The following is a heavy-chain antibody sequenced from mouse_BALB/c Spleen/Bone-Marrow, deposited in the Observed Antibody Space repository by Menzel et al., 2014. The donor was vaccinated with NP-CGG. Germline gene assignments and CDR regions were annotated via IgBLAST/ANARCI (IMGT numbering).Heavy chain of an antibody. J-gene: IGHJ4*01. CDR2: IDPANGNT. CDR1: GFNIKDTY. CDR3: AFIYYGYAMDY. D-gene: IGHD1-1*01. Sequence: EVQLLQSGAELVKPGASVKLSCTASGFNIKDTYMHWVKQRPEQGLEWIGRIDPANGNTKYDPKFQGKATITADTSSNTAYLQLSSLTSEDTAVYYCAFIYYGYAMDYWGQGTSVTVSS. V-gene: IGHV14-3*02.